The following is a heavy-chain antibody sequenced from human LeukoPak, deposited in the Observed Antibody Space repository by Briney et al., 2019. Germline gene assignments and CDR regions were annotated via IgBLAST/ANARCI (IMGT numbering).Heavy chain of an antibody. D-gene: IGHD2-2*02. CDR2: ISYDGSNK. CDR3: ARDFPLSIVVVPAAIGWFDP. Sequence: GGSLRLSCAASGFTFSSYAMHWVRQAPGKGLEWVAVISYDGSNKYYADSVKGRFTISRDNSKNTLYLQMNSLRAEDTAVYYCARDFPLSIVVVPAAIGWFDPWGQGTLVTVSS. CDR1: GFTFSSYA. V-gene: IGHV3-30-3*01. J-gene: IGHJ5*02.